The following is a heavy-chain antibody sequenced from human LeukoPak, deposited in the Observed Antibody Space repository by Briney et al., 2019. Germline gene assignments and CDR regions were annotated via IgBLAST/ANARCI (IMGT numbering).Heavy chain of an antibody. CDR1: GGSVSSSSYY. CDR3: ARAAKEVLRFFLLKAYNWFDP. Sequence: SETLSLTCTVSGGSVSSSSYYWSWIRQPPGKGLEWIGEINHSGSTNYNPSLKSRVTISVDTSKNQFSLKLSSVTAADTAVYYCARAAKEVLRFFLLKAYNWFDPWGQGTLVTVSS. V-gene: IGHV4-39*07. J-gene: IGHJ5*02. CDR2: INHSGST. D-gene: IGHD3-3*01.